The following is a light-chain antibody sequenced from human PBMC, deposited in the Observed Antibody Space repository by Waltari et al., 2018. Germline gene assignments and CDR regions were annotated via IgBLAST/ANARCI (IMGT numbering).Light chain of an antibody. J-gene: IGLJ2*01. Sequence: SELTQPPSVPVAPGKTAKTSSGGPDIRAQTVPWYQQKPGQPPVLVIYDDSVRPSGIPKRISGSDTATLTIARVEAGDEAVYYCQVWDGDADHPVFGGGTKLTVL. CDR2: DDS. V-gene: IGLV3-21*03. CDR1: DIRAQT. CDR3: QVWDGDADHPV.